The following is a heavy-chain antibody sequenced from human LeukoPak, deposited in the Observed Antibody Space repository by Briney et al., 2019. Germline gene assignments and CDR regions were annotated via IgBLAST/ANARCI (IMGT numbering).Heavy chain of an antibody. V-gene: IGHV3-23*01. J-gene: IGHJ3*02. Sequence: GGSLCFSCPAPGTSFRSNAIPWLRKAPGKGLEWAYPVSGNGDRTQYADSGKGRFTISRDNSKNTLYLQMNSLRAEDTAVYYCAKDPNGDYVGAFDMWGQGTLVTVSP. CDR1: GTSFRSNA. CDR2: VSGNGDRT. D-gene: IGHD4-17*01. CDR3: AKDPNGDYVGAFDM.